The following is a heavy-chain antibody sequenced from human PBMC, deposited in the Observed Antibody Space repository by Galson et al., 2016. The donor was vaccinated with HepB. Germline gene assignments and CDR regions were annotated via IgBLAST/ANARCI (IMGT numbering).Heavy chain of an antibody. CDR2: IIPVFGPA. CDR3: ARDLGGYAGPDVY. CDR1: GYTITHYG. J-gene: IGHJ4*02. D-gene: IGHD2-15*01. Sequence: SVKVSCKASGYTITHYGISWVRQAPGQGLEWMGGIIPVFGPANYAQKFQGRVTITADESTSTVYMQLNNLRLEDTAVYFCARDLGGYAGPDVYWGQGNLVTVSS. V-gene: IGHV1-69*13.